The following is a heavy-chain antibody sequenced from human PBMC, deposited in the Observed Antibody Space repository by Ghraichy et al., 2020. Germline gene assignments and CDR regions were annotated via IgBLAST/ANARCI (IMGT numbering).Heavy chain of an antibody. D-gene: IGHD1-26*01. CDR3: ARGWVVDY. CDR2: IKQDGSQK. V-gene: IGHV3-7*01. J-gene: IGHJ4*02. Sequence: GGSLRLSCAASGFTFSSYWMTWVRQAPGKGLEWVANIKQDGSQKYYVDSVKGRFTISRDNAKNSLYLQLNSLRGEDTAVYYCARGWVVDYWGQGTLVTVSS. CDR1: GFTFSSYW.